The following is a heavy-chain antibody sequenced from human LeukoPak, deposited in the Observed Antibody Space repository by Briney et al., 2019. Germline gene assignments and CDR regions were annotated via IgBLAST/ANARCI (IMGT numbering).Heavy chain of an antibody. Sequence: SETLSLTCAVYGGSFSGYYWSWIRQPPGKGLEWIGEINHSGSTNYNPSLKSRVTISVDTSKNQFSLKLSSVTAADTAVYYCARSVALDYWGQGTLVTVSS. CDR2: INHSGST. D-gene: IGHD6-19*01. J-gene: IGHJ4*02. CDR1: GGSFSGYY. CDR3: ARSVALDY. V-gene: IGHV4-34*01.